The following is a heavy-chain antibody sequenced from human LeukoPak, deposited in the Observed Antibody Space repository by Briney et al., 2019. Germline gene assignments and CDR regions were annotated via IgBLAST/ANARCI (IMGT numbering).Heavy chain of an antibody. Sequence: SETLSLTCAVYGGSFSGYYWSWIRQPPGKGLEWIGEINHSGSTNYSPSLKSRVTISVDTSKNQFSLKLSSVTAADTAVYCCARKAGSGWSLLWYYGMDVWGQGTTVTVSS. CDR1: GGSFSGYY. CDR3: ARKAGSGWSLLWYYGMDV. J-gene: IGHJ6*02. CDR2: INHSGST. V-gene: IGHV4-34*01. D-gene: IGHD6-19*01.